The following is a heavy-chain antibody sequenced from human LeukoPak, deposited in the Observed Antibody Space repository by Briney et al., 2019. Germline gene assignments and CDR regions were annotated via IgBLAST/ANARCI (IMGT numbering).Heavy chain of an antibody. D-gene: IGHD3-22*01. CDR3: AKGASTLYYDSSGLLKHAFDI. CDR2: ISWNSGSI. CDR1: GFTFDDYA. V-gene: IGHV3-9*01. Sequence: GGSLRLSCAASGFTFDDYAMHWVRQAPGKGLEWVSGISWNSGSIGYADSVKGRFTISRDNAKNSLYLQMNSLRAEDTALYYCAKGASTLYYDSSGLLKHAFDIWGQGTMVTVSS. J-gene: IGHJ3*02.